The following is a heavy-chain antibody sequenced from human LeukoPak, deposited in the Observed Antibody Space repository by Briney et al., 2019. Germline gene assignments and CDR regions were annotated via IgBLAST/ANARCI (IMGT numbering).Heavy chain of an antibody. V-gene: IGHV3-66*01. CDR1: GFTVSTNY. CDR3: ARGFRSVTTWGYFDH. J-gene: IGHJ4*02. Sequence: PGGSLRLSCAASGFTVSTNYMSWVRQAPGKGLEWVSLIYSGGGTYYADSVKGRFTISRDNSRNTLYLQMNSLRVEDTAVYYCARGFRSVTTWGYFDHWGQGALVTVSS. CDR2: IYSGGGT. D-gene: IGHD4-17*01.